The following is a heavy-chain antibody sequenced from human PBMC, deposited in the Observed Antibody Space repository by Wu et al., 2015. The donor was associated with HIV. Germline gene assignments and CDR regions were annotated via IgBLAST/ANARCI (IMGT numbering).Heavy chain of an antibody. CDR1: GGSISTYF. V-gene: IGHV4-59*01. J-gene: IGHJ3*02. CDR2: ISDSGNT. D-gene: IGHD2-2*01. CDR3: ARDSTSVAFDI. Sequence: VQLQESGPGLVKPSETLSLTCTVSGGSISTYFWSWIRQPPGKGLEWIGYISDSGNTNYNPSLKSRVTISVDTSKKQFSLKLSSVTAADTAVYYCARDSTSVAFDIWGQGTMVTVSS.